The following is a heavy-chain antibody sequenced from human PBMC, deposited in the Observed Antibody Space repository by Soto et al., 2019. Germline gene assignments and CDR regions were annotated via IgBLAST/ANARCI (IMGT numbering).Heavy chain of an antibody. D-gene: IGHD2-15*01. CDR1: GFTVSSKY. CDR2: IQSGGTT. J-gene: IGHJ6*03. CDR3: ARDDILCSGGSCYGVPMDV. V-gene: IGHV3-66*01. Sequence: EVQLVESGGGLVQPGXXLRLXCAASGFTVSSKYMSWVRQAPGKGLEWVSTIQSGGTTYYADSVKGRFTISXXXXXXXXXXXXXXXRAEDTAVYYCARDDILCSGGSCYGVPMDVWGKGTTVTVSS.